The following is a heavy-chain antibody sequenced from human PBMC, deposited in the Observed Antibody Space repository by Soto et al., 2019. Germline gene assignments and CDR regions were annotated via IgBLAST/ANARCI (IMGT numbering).Heavy chain of an antibody. CDR1: GFTLSAYW. J-gene: IGHJ3*02. D-gene: IGHD6-13*01. CDR3: ARDVSPGSSSLYLDAFDI. V-gene: IGHV3-7*05. Sequence: EVQLEESGGDLVQPGGSLRLSCAASGFTLSAYWMTWVRQAPGKGLEWVANINRDGSKQSYLDTVRGRFTNSRDNVGNSLYRQMDSLRADDSALYYCARDVSPGSSSLYLDAFDIWGQGTMVTVSS. CDR2: INRDGSKQ.